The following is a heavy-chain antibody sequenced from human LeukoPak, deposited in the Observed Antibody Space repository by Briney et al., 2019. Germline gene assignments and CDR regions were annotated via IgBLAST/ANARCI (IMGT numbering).Heavy chain of an antibody. Sequence: PSEALPLTCTVSGGSISRYYWIWMGQPPAKGVKGIGYIYTSGSTNYNPSLKSRVNISVDTSKNQFSLTVSSVTAADTAVYYCARGIAAAGTSYSYYMDVWGKGTTVTVSS. D-gene: IGHD6-13*01. CDR2: IYTSGST. CDR3: ARGIAAAGTSYSYYMDV. J-gene: IGHJ6*03. V-gene: IGHV4-4*09. CDR1: GGSISRYY.